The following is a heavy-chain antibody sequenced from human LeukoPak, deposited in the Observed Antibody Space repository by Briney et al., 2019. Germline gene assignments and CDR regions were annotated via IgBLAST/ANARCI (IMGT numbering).Heavy chain of an antibody. J-gene: IGHJ4*02. CDR2: IKQDGSEK. CDR1: GFTFSSYW. Sequence: GGSLRLSCAAYGFTFSSYWMSWVRQAPGKGLEWVANIKQDGSEKYYVGSVKGRFTISRDNAKNSLDLQMNSLRAEDTAVYYCARRLKQDATKTFDYWGQGTLVTVSS. V-gene: IGHV3-7*01. CDR3: ARRLKQDATKTFDY. D-gene: IGHD5-12*01.